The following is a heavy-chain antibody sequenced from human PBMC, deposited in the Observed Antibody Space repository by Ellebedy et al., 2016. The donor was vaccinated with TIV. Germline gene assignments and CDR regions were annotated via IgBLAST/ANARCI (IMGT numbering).Heavy chain of an antibody. D-gene: IGHD1-20*01. V-gene: IGHV4-34*01. J-gene: IGHJ2*01. Sequence: SETLSLTCAVNGGSFSGHSWSWIRQPPGKGLEWIGEVNHRGSTTYNRSLRSRVTVSIDTSKYQFSLRLSAVTAADTAVYYCARGNFQDVDLDHWYLDLWGRGTLVTVSS. CDR1: GGSFSGHS. CDR3: ARGNFQDVDLDHWYLDL. CDR2: VNHRGST.